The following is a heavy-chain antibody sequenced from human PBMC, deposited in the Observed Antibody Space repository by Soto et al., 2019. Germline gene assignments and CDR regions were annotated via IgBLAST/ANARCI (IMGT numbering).Heavy chain of an antibody. D-gene: IGHD6-19*01. CDR2: IIPIFGTA. CDR1: GGTFSSYA. V-gene: IGHV1-69*13. J-gene: IGHJ5*02. CDR3: ARDSEQWHNWFDP. Sequence: SVKVSCKASGGTFSSYAISWVRQAPGQGLEWMGGIIPIFGTANYAQKFQGRVTITADESTSTAYMELSSLRSEDTAVYYCARDSEQWHNWFDPWGQGTLVTVSS.